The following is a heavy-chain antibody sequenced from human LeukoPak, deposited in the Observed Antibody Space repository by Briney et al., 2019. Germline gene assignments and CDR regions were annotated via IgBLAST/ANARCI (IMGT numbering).Heavy chain of an antibody. D-gene: IGHD1-26*01. CDR3: AREGSYPSYYFDY. J-gene: IGHJ4*02. CDR1: GYTFTSYT. CDR2: INTVSGNI. Sequence: GASVKVSCKASGYTFTSYTMHWVRQAPGQRLEWMGWINTVSGNIKYSQNFQGRVTITRDTSASTAYMELSSLRSEDTAVYYCAREGSYPSYYFDYWGQGTLVTVSS. V-gene: IGHV1-3*04.